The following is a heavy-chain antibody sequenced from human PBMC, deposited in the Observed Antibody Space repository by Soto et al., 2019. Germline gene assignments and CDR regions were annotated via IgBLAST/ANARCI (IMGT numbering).Heavy chain of an antibody. J-gene: IGHJ6*02. CDR2: ISSSSSYI. V-gene: IGHV3-21*01. CDR1: GFTFSSYS. Sequence: EVQLVESGGGLVKPGGSLRLSCAASGFTFSSYSMNWVHQAPGKGLEWVSSISSSSSYIYYADSVKGRFTISRDNAKNSLYLQMNSLRGEDTAVYYCARGMIAAAGTEFYYYGMDVWGQGTTVTVSS. D-gene: IGHD6-13*01. CDR3: ARGMIAAAGTEFYYYGMDV.